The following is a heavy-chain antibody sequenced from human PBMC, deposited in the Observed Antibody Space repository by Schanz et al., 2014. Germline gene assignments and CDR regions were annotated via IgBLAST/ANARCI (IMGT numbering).Heavy chain of an antibody. Sequence: EVQLVESGGGVVQPGRSLRLSCAAYGFTLSSYAMHWVRQAPGKGLEWVSSISHSGGSKYYADSVKGRFTISRDNSKNTLYLQMNSLRAEDTAVYYCAKQIHYDILTVTRNWGQGTLVTVSS. V-gene: IGHV3-23*04. CDR1: GFTLSSYA. J-gene: IGHJ4*02. CDR2: ISHSGGSK. D-gene: IGHD3-9*01. CDR3: AKQIHYDILTVTRN.